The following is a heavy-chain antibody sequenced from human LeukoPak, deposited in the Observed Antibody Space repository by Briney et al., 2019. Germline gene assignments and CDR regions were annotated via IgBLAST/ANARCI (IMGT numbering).Heavy chain of an antibody. CDR3: ARVSSYYYDSSGYSRGDDAFDI. D-gene: IGHD3-22*01. CDR2: ITRSSNTI. Sequence: PEGSLRLSRAVSGFTFSSYSMNWVRQAPGKGLEWVSYITRSSNTIKYADSVKGRFTISRDNAKNSLYLQMNSLRDEDTAVYYCARVSSYYYDSSGYSRGDDAFDIWGQGTMVTVSS. J-gene: IGHJ3*02. CDR1: GFTFSSYS. V-gene: IGHV3-48*02.